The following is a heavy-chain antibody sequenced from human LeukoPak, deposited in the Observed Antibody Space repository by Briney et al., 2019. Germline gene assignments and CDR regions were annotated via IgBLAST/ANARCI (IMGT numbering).Heavy chain of an antibody. V-gene: IGHV3-23*01. CDR1: GFTFSSYA. CDR2: ISGSGGIT. Sequence: GGSLRLSCAASGFTFSSYAMIWVRQAPGKGLEWVSAISGSGGITYYADSVKGRFTISRDNSENTLYVQMSSLRAEDTAIYFCASGGSFAAFEIWGQGTMVTVSS. J-gene: IGHJ3*02. D-gene: IGHD2-15*01. CDR3: ASGGSFAAFEI.